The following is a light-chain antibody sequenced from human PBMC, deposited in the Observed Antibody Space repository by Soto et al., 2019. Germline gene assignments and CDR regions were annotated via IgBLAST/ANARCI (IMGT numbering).Light chain of an antibody. CDR1: QRVSSGY. CDR3: QQYGSSPPSST. V-gene: IGKV3-20*01. Sequence: EIVLTLSPGTLSLSPGERASLSCRASQRVSSGYLAWYQQKPGQAPRLLIYGASNRATDIPDRFSGRGSGTDFTLTISRLEPEDFAVYYCQQYGSSPPSSTFGQGTRLEIK. CDR2: GAS. J-gene: IGKJ5*01.